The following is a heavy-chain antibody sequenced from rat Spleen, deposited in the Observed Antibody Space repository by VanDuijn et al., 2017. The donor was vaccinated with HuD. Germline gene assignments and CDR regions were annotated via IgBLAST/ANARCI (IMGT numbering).Heavy chain of an antibody. CDR1: GFTFSNYG. D-gene: IGHD1-1*01. V-gene: IGHV5-29*01. J-gene: IGHJ2*01. Sequence: EVQLVESGGGLVQPGRSLKLSCAASGFTFSNYGMAWVRQAPTKGLEWVATIKYDGSNTYHRDSVKGRFTIYRDNAKSTLYLQMDSLRSEDTATYYCARLGTVADYWGQGVMVTVSS. CDR3: ARLGTVADY. CDR2: IKYDGSNT.